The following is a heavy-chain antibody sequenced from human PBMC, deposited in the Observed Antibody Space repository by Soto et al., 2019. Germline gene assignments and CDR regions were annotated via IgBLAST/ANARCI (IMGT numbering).Heavy chain of an antibody. V-gene: IGHV3-30*18. J-gene: IGHJ4*02. CDR3: AKDGSHNFDY. D-gene: IGHD1-26*01. Sequence: QVQLVESGGGVVQPGRSLRLSCAASGFTFSHYAMHWVRQAPGKGLEWVALMSYDGSNEYYADSVKGRFTISRDNSKNTLYLQKNSPRAEDTAVYYCAKDGSHNFDYWGQGTLVTVSS. CDR1: GFTFSHYA. CDR2: MSYDGSNE.